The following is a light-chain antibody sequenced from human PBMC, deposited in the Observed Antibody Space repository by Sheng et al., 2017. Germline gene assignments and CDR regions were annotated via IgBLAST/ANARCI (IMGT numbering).Light chain of an antibody. Sequence: DIQMTQSPSSLSASVGDRVTITCQASQEISNYLNWYQQKPGKAPKLLIYGASNLETGVPSRFSGSGSGTHFTLTISSLQPEDIATYSCQQYYSLPLTFAEGPRWRSN. V-gene: IGKV1-33*01. CDR3: QQYYSLPLT. CDR1: QEISNY. J-gene: IGKJ4*01. CDR2: GAS.